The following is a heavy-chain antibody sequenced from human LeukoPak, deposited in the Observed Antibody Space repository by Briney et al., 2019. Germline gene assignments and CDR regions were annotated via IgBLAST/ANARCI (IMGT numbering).Heavy chain of an antibody. CDR3: VKDSSSWSEKFDY. CDR1: GFTFSSYA. Sequence: GGSLRLSCSASGFTFSSYAMNWVRQAPGKGLEYVSAISSNGGSTYYADSVKGRFTISRDNSKNTLYLQMSSLRAEDTAVYYCVKDSSSWSEKFDYWGQGTLVTVSS. V-gene: IGHV3-64D*06. D-gene: IGHD6-13*01. CDR2: ISSNGGST. J-gene: IGHJ4*02.